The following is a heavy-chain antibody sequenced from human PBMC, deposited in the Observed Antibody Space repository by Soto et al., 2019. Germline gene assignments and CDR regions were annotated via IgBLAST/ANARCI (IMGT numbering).Heavy chain of an antibody. V-gene: IGHV3-53*01. CDR1: GFTVGNNY. Sequence: EVQLVESGGGLIQPGGSLKLSCAASGFTVGNNYMSWVRQAPGKGLEWVSLIYSTGTTKYADSVKGRFTVSRDNAKNTLYLQMNSLRAEDTAVCYCAKDGRGSGSHYNSFGYWGQGTLVTVSS. CDR3: AKDGRGSGSHYNSFGY. CDR2: IYSTGTT. D-gene: IGHD3-10*01. J-gene: IGHJ4*02.